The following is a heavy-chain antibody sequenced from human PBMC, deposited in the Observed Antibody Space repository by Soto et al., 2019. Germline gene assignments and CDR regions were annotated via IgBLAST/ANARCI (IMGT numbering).Heavy chain of an antibody. CDR3: ARGRLYYDILTGYATLQPFDY. V-gene: IGHV3-13*01. J-gene: IGHJ4*02. CDR2: IGTAGDT. CDR1: GFTFSSYD. D-gene: IGHD3-9*01. Sequence: GGSLRLSCAASGFTFSSYDMHWVRQATGKGLEWVSAIGTAGDTYYPGSVKGRFTISRENAKNSLYLQMNSLGAGDTAVYYCARGRLYYDILTGYATLQPFDYWGQGTLVTVSS.